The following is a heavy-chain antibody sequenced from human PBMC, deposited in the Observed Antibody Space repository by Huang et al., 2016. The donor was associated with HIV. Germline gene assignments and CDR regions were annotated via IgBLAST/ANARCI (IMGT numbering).Heavy chain of an antibody. V-gene: IGHV4-39*01. D-gene: IGHD3-10*01. J-gene: IGHJ6*03. Sequence: QLLLQESGPGLVKPSEALALTCAVSGGSIRSGDYHWGWIRQPPGKGLEWIGSIYYKGSTHYSPSLKSRVTIAVDTSKNLFFLNLTSRTAADTAVYYCARHREGPVAYYSGWGSHLNYMDVWGRGRTVVVSS. CDR3: ARHREGPVAYYSGWGSHLNYMDV. CDR2: IYYKGST. CDR1: GGSIRSGDYH.